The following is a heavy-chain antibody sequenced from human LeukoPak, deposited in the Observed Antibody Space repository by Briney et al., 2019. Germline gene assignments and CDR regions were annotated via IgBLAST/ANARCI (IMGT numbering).Heavy chain of an antibody. CDR1: GGSFSGYY. CDR2: INHSGST. J-gene: IGHJ4*02. CDR3: ARGGLLVPAATRFFDY. V-gene: IGHV4-34*01. D-gene: IGHD2-2*01. Sequence: SETLSLTCAVYGGSFSGYYWSWIRQPPGNGLEWIGEINHSGSTNYNPSLKSRVTISVDTSKNQFSLKLSSVTAADTSVYYCARGGLLVPAATRFFDYWGQGTLVTVSS.